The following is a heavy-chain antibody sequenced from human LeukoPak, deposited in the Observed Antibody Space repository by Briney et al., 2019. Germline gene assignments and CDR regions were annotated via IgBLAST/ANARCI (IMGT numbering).Heavy chain of an antibody. CDR3: ARRVVATPGAFDI. V-gene: IGHV5-51*01. J-gene: IGHJ3*02. Sequence: GESLKISCKGSGYSFTNYWIGWVRQMPGKGLEWMGIICPGDSDTRYSPSFQGQVTISADKSISTAYLQWSSLKASDTAMYYCARRVVATPGAFDIWGQGTMVTVSS. D-gene: IGHD2-15*01. CDR1: GYSFTNYW. CDR2: ICPGDSDT.